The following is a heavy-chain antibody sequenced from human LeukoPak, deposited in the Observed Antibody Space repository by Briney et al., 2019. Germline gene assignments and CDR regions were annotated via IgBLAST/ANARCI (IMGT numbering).Heavy chain of an antibody. CDR1: GYSFISYW. Sequence: GESLKISCKGSGYSFISYWIAWVRQMPGKGLDWMGVIHPGDSDTKYSPSFQGQVTISADKSISTAYLQWSSLKASDTAMYYCARQFFVGYCSTTSCPRAWFDSWGQGTLVTVSS. V-gene: IGHV5-51*01. J-gene: IGHJ5*01. CDR3: ARQFFVGYCSTTSCPRAWFDS. CDR2: IHPGDSDT. D-gene: IGHD2-2*01.